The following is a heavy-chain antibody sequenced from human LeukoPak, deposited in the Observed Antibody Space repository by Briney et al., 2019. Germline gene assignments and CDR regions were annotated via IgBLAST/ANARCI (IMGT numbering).Heavy chain of an antibody. D-gene: IGHD6-13*01. CDR3: ARDPYSSSWVKYYFDY. V-gene: IGHV3-21*01. CDR1: GFTFSSYS. J-gene: IGHJ4*02. CDR2: ISSSSSYI. Sequence: GGSLRLSCAASGFTFSSYSMNWFRRAPGKGLEWVSSISSSSSYIYYADSVKGRFTISRDNAKNSLYLQMNSLRAEDTAVYYCARDPYSSSWVKYYFDYWGQGTLVTVSS.